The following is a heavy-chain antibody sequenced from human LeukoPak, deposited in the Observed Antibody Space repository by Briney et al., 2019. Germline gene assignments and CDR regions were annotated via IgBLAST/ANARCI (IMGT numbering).Heavy chain of an antibody. CDR2: INHSGST. CDR1: RGSFSKYY. D-gene: IGHD3-22*01. J-gene: IGHJ4*02. V-gene: IGHV4-34*01. CDR3: ARIHRSPYYDSTGYYFDY. Sequence: PSETLSLTCAVYRGSFSKYYWSWIRQPPGKGLEWIGEINHSGSTNYNPSLKSRVTISVDTSKNQFSLKLTSVTAADTAMYYCARIHRSPYYDSTGYYFDYWGQGTLVTVSS.